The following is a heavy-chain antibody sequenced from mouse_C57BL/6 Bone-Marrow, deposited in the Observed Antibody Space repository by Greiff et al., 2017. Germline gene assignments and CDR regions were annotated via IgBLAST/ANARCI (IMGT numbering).Heavy chain of an antibody. CDR3: ARELTGTFDY. CDR1: GYTFTDYY. D-gene: IGHD4-1*01. J-gene: IGHJ2*01. CDR2: IFPGSGST. V-gene: IGHV1-75*01. Sequence: QVQLQQSGPELVKPGASVKISCKASGYTFTDYYINWVKQRPGQGLEWIGWIFPGSGSTYYNEKFKGKATLAVDNSSSTAYMLLSSLTSEDSAVYFCARELTGTFDYWGQGTTLTVSS.